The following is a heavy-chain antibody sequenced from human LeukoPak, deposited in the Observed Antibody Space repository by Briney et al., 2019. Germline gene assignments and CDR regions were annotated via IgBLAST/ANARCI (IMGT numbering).Heavy chain of an antibody. CDR1: GYTFTSYG. D-gene: IGHD5-12*01. CDR2: ISVYNGNT. Sequence: ASVKVSCKASGYTFTSYGISWVRQAPGQGLEWMGWISVYNGNTNYAQKLQGRVTMTTGTSTSTAYMELRSLRSDDTAVYFCARDQGGYDLDYWGQGTLVTVSS. V-gene: IGHV1-18*01. CDR3: ARDQGGYDLDY. J-gene: IGHJ4*02.